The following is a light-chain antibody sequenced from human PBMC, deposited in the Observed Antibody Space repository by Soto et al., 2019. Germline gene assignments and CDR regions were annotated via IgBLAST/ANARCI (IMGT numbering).Light chain of an antibody. V-gene: IGLV6-57*02. CDR3: QSFDSDNVV. Sequence: NFMLTQPHSVSESPGQTVTISCTGSSGSIASNYVQWYQQRPGRAPASVIDEGNQRRSGGPDRFSGSIDISSNSASLTISGLKTEDEADYYCQSFDSDNVVFGGGTKLTVL. CDR2: EGN. J-gene: IGLJ2*01. CDR1: SGSIASNY.